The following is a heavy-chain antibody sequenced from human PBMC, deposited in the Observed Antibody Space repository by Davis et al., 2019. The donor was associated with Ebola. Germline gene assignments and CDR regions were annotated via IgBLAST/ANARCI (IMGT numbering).Heavy chain of an antibody. V-gene: IGHV6-1*01. CDR3: ARFIWGSRGVDY. Sequence: HSQTLSLTCAISGDSVSSKSAAWSWIRQSPARGLEWLGRTYYNSKWNSDYTVSVKSRVNINPDTSKNQFSLQLDSVTPEDTAVYYCARFIWGSRGVDYWGQGTLVTVSS. CDR2: TYYNSKWNS. J-gene: IGHJ4*02. CDR1: GDSVSSKSAA. D-gene: IGHD7-27*01.